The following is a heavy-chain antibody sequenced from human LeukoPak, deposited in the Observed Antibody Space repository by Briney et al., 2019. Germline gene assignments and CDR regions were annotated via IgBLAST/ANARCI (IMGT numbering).Heavy chain of an antibody. D-gene: IGHD3-9*01. CDR3: QRPEYDILTGYPDY. V-gene: IGHV5-51*01. Sequence: GESLKISCKGSGYSFTSYWIGWVRQMPGKGLEWMGIIYPGDSDTRYSPSFQCQVTISADKSISTAYLQWSSLKASDTAMYYWQRPEYDILTGYPDYWGQGTLVTVSS. CDR2: IYPGDSDT. J-gene: IGHJ4*02. CDR1: GYSFTSYW.